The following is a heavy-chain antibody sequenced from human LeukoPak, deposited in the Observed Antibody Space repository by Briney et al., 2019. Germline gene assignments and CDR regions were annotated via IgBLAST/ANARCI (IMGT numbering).Heavy chain of an antibody. CDR1: GYTFTSYW. J-gene: IGHJ4*02. D-gene: IGHD4-11*01. Sequence: GESLKISCKGSGYTFTSYWIGWVRQMPGKGLEWMGVIYPGDSDTRYSPSFQGQVTISADKSISTAYLQWSSLKASDTAMYYCARLASSMNSNVDYWGQGTLVTVSS. V-gene: IGHV5-51*01. CDR3: ARLASSMNSNVDY. CDR2: IYPGDSDT.